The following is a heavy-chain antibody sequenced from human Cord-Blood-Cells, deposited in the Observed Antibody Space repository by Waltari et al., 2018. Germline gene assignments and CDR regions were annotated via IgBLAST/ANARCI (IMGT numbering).Heavy chain of an antibody. V-gene: IGHV1-69*01. D-gene: IGHD6-6*01. CDR2: TIPILGTA. CDR3: VSRYSSPYYVDY. Sequence: QVQLVQSGAEVKKPGPSVMVSCKASGRTFSSYAISSVRQAPGQGLEWMGGTIPILGTANDAQRCQGRVTRTADEATRTAYMALSSLRSEDTAVYYCVSRYSSPYYVDYGGQGTLVTVSS. CDR1: GRTFSSYA. J-gene: IGHJ4*02.